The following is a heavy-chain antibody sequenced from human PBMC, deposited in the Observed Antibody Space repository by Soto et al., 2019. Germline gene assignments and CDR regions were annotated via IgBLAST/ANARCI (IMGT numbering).Heavy chain of an antibody. D-gene: IGHD3-22*01. CDR3: AKEYYYDSSGDDAFDI. CDR1: GFSVSSNY. J-gene: IGHJ3*02. V-gene: IGHV3-53*01. Sequence: PGGSLRLSCAASGFSVSSNYMTWVRQAPGKGLEWVSIIYSDGGTNYADSVKGRFTISRDNSKNTVYLQMTSLSADDTAVYYCAKEYYYDSSGDDAFDIWGQGTMVTVSS. CDR2: IYSDGGT.